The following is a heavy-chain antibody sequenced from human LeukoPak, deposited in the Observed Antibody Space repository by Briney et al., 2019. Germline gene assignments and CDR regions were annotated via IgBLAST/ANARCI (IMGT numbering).Heavy chain of an antibody. CDR1: GYDFINYG. V-gene: IGHV1-18*01. CDR2: ISLYNGNT. Sequence: ASVKVSCKASGYDFINYGITWVRQAPGQGLEWMGWISLYNGNTDYKLQGRVTMTTDTSTSTAYMELGSLRSDDTAVYYCARGGPFFSSSSSKEYYFDYWGQGTLVTVSS. CDR3: ARGGPFFSSSSSKEYYFDY. D-gene: IGHD6-6*01. J-gene: IGHJ4*02.